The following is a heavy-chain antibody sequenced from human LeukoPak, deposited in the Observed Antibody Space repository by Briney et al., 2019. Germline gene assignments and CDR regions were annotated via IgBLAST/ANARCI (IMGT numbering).Heavy chain of an antibody. CDR2: ISYDGSNK. CDR1: GSTFSSYA. V-gene: IGHV3-30*18. J-gene: IGHJ4*02. D-gene: IGHD5/OR15-5a*01. Sequence: PGGSLRLSCAASGSTFSSYALHWVRQAPGKGLEWVALISYDGSNKYYVDSVKGRFTISRDNSNNTLYLQMSSLRTEDAAVYYCAKDPVYYWGQGTLVTVSS. CDR3: AKDPVYY.